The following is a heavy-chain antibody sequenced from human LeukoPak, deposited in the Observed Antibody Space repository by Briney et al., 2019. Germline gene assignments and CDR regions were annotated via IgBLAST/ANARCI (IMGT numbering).Heavy chain of an antibody. J-gene: IGHJ4*02. Sequence: GASVKVSCKASGYTFTSYGISWVRQAPGQGLEWMGWISAYNGNTNYAQKLQGRATMTTDTSTSTAYMELRSLRFDDTAVYYCARDALGAARSNFADYWGQGTLVTVSS. CDR1: GYTFTSYG. CDR3: ARDALGAARSNFADY. D-gene: IGHD6-6*01. CDR2: ISAYNGNT. V-gene: IGHV1-18*01.